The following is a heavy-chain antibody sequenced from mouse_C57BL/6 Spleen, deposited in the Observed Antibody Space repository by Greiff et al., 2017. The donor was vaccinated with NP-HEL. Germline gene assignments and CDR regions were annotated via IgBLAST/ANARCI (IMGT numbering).Heavy chain of an antibody. J-gene: IGHJ2*01. CDR3: AAFTTVVADD. V-gene: IGHV1-52*01. Sequence: VQLQQPGAELVRPGSSVKLSCKASGYTFTSYWMHWVKQRPIQGLEWIGNIDPSDSETHYNQKFKDKATLTADKSSSTAYMQLSSLTSEDSAVYFCAAFTTVVADDWGQGTTLTVSS. D-gene: IGHD1-1*01. CDR1: GYTFTSYW. CDR2: IDPSDSET.